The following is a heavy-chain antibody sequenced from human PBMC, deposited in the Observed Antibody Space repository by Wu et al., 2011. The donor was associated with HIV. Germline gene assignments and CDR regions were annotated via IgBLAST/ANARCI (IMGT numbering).Heavy chain of an antibody. Sequence: QVQLVQSGAEVKMPGASVKVSCKASGYTFSGYYIHWVRQAPGQGLEWMGWINPNGGTDYAQKFQGRVIITRDTSISTAYMELSSLRSDDTAVYYCARPTLRFLEGNDAFDIWGQGTMVTVSS. CDR3: ARPTLRFLEGNDAFDI. CDR2: INPNGGT. CDR1: GYTFSGYY. D-gene: IGHD3-3*01. J-gene: IGHJ3*02. V-gene: IGHV1-2*02.